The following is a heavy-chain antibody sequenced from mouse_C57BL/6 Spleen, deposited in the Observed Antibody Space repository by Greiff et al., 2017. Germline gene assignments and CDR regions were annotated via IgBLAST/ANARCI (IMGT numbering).Heavy chain of an antibody. Sequence: QVQLQQPGTELVKPGASVKLSCKASGYTFTSYWMHWVKQRPGQGLEWIGNINPSNGGTNYNEKFKSKATLTVDKTSSTAYMQLSSQTSEDSAFYYGARSGDYSKYGFFDYWGQGTTLTVSS. CDR1: GYTFTSYW. D-gene: IGHD2-5*01. J-gene: IGHJ2*01. V-gene: IGHV1-53*01. CDR2: INPSNGGT. CDR3: ARSGDYSKYGFFDY.